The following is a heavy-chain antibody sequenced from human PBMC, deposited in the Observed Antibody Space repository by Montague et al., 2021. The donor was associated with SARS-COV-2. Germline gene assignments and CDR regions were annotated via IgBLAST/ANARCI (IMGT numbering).Heavy chain of an antibody. Sequence: SETLSLTCTVSGGSISSSSYYWGWIRQAPGKGLEWIGSIYYSGSTYYNSSLKSRVTISVDTSKNQFSLKLSSVTAADTAVYYCARDPSRQPLLYPIGDYYYGMDVWGQGTTVTVSS. CDR2: IYYSGST. J-gene: IGHJ6*01. CDR3: ARDPSRQPLLYPIGDYYYGMDV. CDR1: GGSISSSSYY. V-gene: IGHV4-39*07. D-gene: IGHD2-2*02.